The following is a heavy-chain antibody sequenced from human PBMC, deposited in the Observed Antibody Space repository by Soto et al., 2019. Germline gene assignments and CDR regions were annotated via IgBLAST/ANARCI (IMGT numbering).Heavy chain of an antibody. D-gene: IGHD1-26*01. CDR1: GFTFSNAW. J-gene: IGHJ4*02. Sequence: GESLKISCATSGFTFSNAWMGWVRQAPGKGLEWVGRLKSKADGGTTDYAAPVKGRFTISRDDSDSILYLQMNSLKPDDTAVYYCTTDPYFSLWGQGTLVTVSS. V-gene: IGHV3-15*01. CDR2: LKSKADGGTT. CDR3: TTDPYFSL.